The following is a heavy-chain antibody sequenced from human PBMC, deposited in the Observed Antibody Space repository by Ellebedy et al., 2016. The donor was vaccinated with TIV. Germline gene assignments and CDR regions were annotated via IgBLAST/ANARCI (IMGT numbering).Heavy chain of an antibody. CDR3: ARDDGSEGALGY. J-gene: IGHJ4*02. D-gene: IGHD3-10*01. Sequence: PGGSLRLSCAASGFIFGDYYMSWVRQAPGKGLEWVSYITNTGSHTYYADSVKGRFTVARDSAQNSVYLQMNSLRAEDTAMYYCARDDGSEGALGYWGQGTLVTVSS. CDR2: ITNTGSHT. V-gene: IGHV3-11*01. CDR1: GFIFGDYY.